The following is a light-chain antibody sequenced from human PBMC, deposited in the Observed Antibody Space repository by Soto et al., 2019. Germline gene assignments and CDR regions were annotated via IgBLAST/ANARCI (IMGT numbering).Light chain of an antibody. J-gene: IGKJ1*01. CDR1: QSVSSN. CDR3: QQYNNWPRT. CDR2: GAS. Sequence: EIVMTQSPATLSVSPGERATLSCRASQSVSSNLAWYQQKPGQAPRLLIYGASTRATGIPARFSGSGSGTEVTLNISSLQSEDFSVYYCQQYNNWPRTFGQGTKVEI. V-gene: IGKV3-15*01.